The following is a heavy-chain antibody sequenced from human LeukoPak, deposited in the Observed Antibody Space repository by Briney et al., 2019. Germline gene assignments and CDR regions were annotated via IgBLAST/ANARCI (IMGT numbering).Heavy chain of an antibody. CDR3: ARALHPIFGVVISLYFDY. V-gene: IGHV1-2*02. CDR2: INPNSGGT. CDR1: GYTFTGYY. J-gene: IGHJ4*02. Sequence: ASVKVSCKASGYTFTGYYMHWVRQAPGQGLEWMGWINPNSGGTNYAQKFQGRVTMTRDTSISTAYMELSRLRSDDTAVHYCARALHPIFGVVISLYFDYWGQGTLVTVSS. D-gene: IGHD3-3*01.